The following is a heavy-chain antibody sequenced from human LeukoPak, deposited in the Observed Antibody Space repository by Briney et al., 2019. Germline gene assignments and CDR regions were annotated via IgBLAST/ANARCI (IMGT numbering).Heavy chain of an antibody. J-gene: IGHJ4*02. V-gene: IGHV3-23*01. Sequence: PGGSLRLSCAASGFTFSSYTMSWVRQAPGEGLEWLSAINNRGSSTYYAGSVNDRFTISRDNSENTLYLQMNSLTVDDTAVYFCAKERQTGDYFTSDYWGQGTLVTVSS. D-gene: IGHD4-17*01. CDR1: GFTFSSYT. CDR3: AKERQTGDYFTSDY. CDR2: INNRGSST.